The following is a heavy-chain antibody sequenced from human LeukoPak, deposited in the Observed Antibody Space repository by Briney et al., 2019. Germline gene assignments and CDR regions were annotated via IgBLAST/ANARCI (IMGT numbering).Heavy chain of an antibody. D-gene: IGHD2-8*01. CDR1: SGSIGSSSNY. Sequence: SETLSLTCAVSSGSIGSSSNYWGWIRQAPGKGLEWIGNVYYSGSTFYNPSLKSRVTISVDTSKNQFSLKLRSVTAADTAIYYCARASFNVVFGNWFDPWGQGTLVTVSS. V-gene: IGHV4-39*01. J-gene: IGHJ5*02. CDR2: VYYSGST. CDR3: ARASFNVVFGNWFDP.